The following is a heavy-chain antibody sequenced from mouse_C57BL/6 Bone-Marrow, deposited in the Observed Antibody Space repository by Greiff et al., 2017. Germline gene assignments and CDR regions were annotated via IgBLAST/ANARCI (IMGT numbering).Heavy chain of an antibody. Sequence: VQLQQSGAELVKPGASVKMSCKASGYTFTSYWITWVKQRPGQGLEWIGDIYPGSGSTNYNEKFKSKATLTVDTSSSTAYMQLSSLTSEDSAVYYCAIYYGYDVGWYFDYWGQGTTLTVSS. CDR2: IYPGSGST. V-gene: IGHV1-55*01. CDR3: AIYYGYDVGWYFDY. J-gene: IGHJ2*01. CDR1: GYTFTSYW. D-gene: IGHD2-2*01.